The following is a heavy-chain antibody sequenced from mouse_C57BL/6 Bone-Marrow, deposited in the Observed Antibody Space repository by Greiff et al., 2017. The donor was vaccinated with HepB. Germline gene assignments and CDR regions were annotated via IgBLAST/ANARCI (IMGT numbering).Heavy chain of an antibody. CDR2: ISSGGDYI. CDR1: GFTFSSYA. CDR3: TRDQGHYYGSSYGFAY. Sequence: EVKLMESGEGLVKPGGSLKLSCAASGFTFSSYAMSWVRQTPEKRLEWVAYISSGGDYIYYADTVKGRFTISRDNARNTLYLQMSSLKSEDTAMYYCTRDQGHYYGSSYGFAYWGQGTLVTVSA. V-gene: IGHV5-9-1*02. J-gene: IGHJ3*01. D-gene: IGHD1-1*01.